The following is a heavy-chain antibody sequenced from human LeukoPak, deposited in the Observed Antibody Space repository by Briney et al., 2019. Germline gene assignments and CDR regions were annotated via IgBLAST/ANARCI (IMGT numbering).Heavy chain of an antibody. J-gene: IGHJ4*02. CDR1: GFTFSSYA. Sequence: PGGSLRLSCAASGFTFSSYAMRWVRQAPGKGLEWVSAISGSGGSTYYADSVKGRFTISRYNTKNTLYLQMNSLRAEDTAVYYCAKDSYSGSRFFDYWGQGTLVTVSS. CDR2: ISGSGGST. CDR3: AKDSYSGSRFFDY. V-gene: IGHV3-23*01. D-gene: IGHD1-26*01.